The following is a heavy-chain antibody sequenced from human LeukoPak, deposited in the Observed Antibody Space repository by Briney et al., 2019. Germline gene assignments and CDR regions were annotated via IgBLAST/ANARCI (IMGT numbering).Heavy chain of an antibody. CDR3: ARGSPAAILGYFDY. V-gene: IGHV1-69*05. J-gene: IGHJ4*02. D-gene: IGHD2-2*01. CDR2: IIPIFGTA. Sequence: PVKVSCKASGGTFSSYAISWVRQAPGQGLEWMGGIIPIFGTANYAQKFQGRVTITTDESPSTPYMELSSLRSEDTAVYYCARGSPAAILGYFDYWGQGTLVTVSS. CDR1: GGTFSSYA.